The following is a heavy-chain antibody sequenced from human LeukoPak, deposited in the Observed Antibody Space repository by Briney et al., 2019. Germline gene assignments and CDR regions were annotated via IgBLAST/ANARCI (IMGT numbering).Heavy chain of an antibody. V-gene: IGHV1-8*01. J-gene: IGHJ4*02. Sequence: ASVTVSFKSSGYTFTNYDINWVRQASGQGLEWMGWMSPYSGTTGPAQKFQGRVTMTRNTSISTAYLEMSSLTSEDTAVYYCARALDTTVLLGAYWGQGTLVTVSS. CDR1: GYTFTNYD. CDR3: ARALDTTVLLGAY. CDR2: MSPYSGTT. D-gene: IGHD1-1*01.